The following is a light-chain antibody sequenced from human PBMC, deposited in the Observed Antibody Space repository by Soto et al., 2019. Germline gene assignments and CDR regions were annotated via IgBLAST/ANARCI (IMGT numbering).Light chain of an antibody. CDR2: EVN. Sequence: QSALTQPASVSGSAGQSITISCSGTSSDVGGYNYVSWYQQHPGKAPKLMIYEVNNRPSGVSNRFSGSKSGNTASLTISGLQAEDEANYYCNSYTTLSNRVFGTGTKVTVL. CDR1: SSDVGGYNY. CDR3: NSYTTLSNRV. J-gene: IGLJ1*01. V-gene: IGLV2-14*01.